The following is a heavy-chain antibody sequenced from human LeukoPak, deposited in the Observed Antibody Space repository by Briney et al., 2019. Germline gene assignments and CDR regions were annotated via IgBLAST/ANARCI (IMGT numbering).Heavy chain of an antibody. CDR2: IYYSGST. Sequence: SETLSLTCSVSGGSISTYYWSWIRQPPGKGLEWIGYIYYSGSTNYNPSLKSRVTISVDTSKNQFSLKLSSVTAADTAVYYCARYGRYSSSYYYYYMDVWGKGTTVTVSS. D-gene: IGHD6-13*01. V-gene: IGHV4-59*01. CDR1: GGSISTYY. CDR3: ARYGRYSSSYYYYYMDV. J-gene: IGHJ6*03.